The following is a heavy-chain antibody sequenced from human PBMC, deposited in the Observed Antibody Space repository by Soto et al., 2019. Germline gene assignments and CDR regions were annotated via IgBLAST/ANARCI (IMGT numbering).Heavy chain of an antibody. J-gene: IGHJ6*02. CDR1: GYTFTSYD. CDR3: ARDVSRYDFWSGYYHYYYYGMDV. Sequence: ASVKVSCKASGYTFTSYDINWVRQATGQGLEWMGWMNPNSGNTGYAQKFQGRVTMTRNTSISTAYMELSSLRSEDTAVYYCARDVSRYDFWSGYYHYYYYGMDVWGQGTTVTVSS. D-gene: IGHD3-3*01. CDR2: MNPNSGNT. V-gene: IGHV1-8*01.